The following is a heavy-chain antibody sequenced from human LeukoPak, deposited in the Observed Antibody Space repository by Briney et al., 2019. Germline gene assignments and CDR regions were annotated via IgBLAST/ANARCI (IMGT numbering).Heavy chain of an antibody. CDR3: ARDLGGYSYGSHFYY. D-gene: IGHD5-18*01. CDR1: GFTFSSYS. V-gene: IGHV3-21*01. Sequence: GGSLRLSCAASGFTFSSYSLNWVRQAPGKGLEWVSSISTSSSYIYYADSVKGRFTISRDNARNSLYLHMNSLRAEDTAVYYCARDLGGYSYGSHFYYWGQGTLVTVSS. CDR2: ISTSSSYI. J-gene: IGHJ4*02.